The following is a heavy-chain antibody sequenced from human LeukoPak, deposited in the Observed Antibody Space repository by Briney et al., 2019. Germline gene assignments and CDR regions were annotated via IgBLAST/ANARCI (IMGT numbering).Heavy chain of an antibody. CDR1: GFTFNNYN. V-gene: IGHV3-21*01. CDR2: ITSSGAYI. D-gene: IGHD5-18*01. CDR3: AREGGQLWSRYWYFDL. J-gene: IGHJ2*01. Sequence: GGSLRLSCAASGFTFNNYNMNWVRQAPGKALEWVSSITSSGAYIFYADSVKGRFTISRDNAKNSLYLQMNSLRAEDTAVYYCAREGGQLWSRYWYFDLWGRGTLVTVSS.